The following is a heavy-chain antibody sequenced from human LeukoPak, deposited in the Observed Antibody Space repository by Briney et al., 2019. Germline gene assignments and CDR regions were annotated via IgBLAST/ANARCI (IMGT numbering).Heavy chain of an antibody. CDR1: GFSFSSYE. J-gene: IGHJ6*04. CDR3: AELGITMIGGV. D-gene: IGHD3-10*02. V-gene: IGHV3-48*03. Sequence: GGSLRLSCAASGFSFSSYEMNWVRQAPGKGLEWVSYISSSGSTIYYVDSVKGRFTISRDNAKNSLYLQMNSLRAEDTAVYYCAELGITMIGGVWGKGTTVTISS. CDR2: ISSSGSTI.